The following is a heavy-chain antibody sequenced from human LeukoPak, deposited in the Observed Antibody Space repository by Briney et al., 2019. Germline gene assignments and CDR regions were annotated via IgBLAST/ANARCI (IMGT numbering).Heavy chain of an antibody. J-gene: IGHJ6*03. CDR1: GFTFIGYG. CDR2: IRYDGSNT. V-gene: IGHV3-30*02. Sequence: GGSLRLSCAASGFTFIGYGMHWVRQAPGKGLEWVAFIRYDGSNTYYADSVKGRFTISRDNSKNTLYLQMNSLRAEDTAVYYCARSRFWSGYDYYYYYMDVWGKGTTVTVSS. CDR3: ARSRFWSGYDYYYYYMDV. D-gene: IGHD3-3*01.